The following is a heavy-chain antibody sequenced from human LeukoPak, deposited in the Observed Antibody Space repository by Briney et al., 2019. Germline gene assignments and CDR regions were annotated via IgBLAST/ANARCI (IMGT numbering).Heavy chain of an antibody. CDR2: MSYDGSNK. D-gene: IGHD6-19*01. CDR1: GFTFSSYA. CDR3: ARDRDSSGLN. V-gene: IGHV3-30*04. Sequence: GSLRLSCAASGFTFSSYAMHWVRQAPGKGLEWVAVMSYDGSNKYYADSVKGRFTISRDNSKNTLYLQMNSLRAEDTAVYYCARDRDSSGLNWGQGTLVTVSS. J-gene: IGHJ1*01.